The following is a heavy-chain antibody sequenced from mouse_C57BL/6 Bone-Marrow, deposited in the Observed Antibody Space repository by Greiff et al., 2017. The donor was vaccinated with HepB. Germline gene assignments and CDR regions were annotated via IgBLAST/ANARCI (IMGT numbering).Heavy chain of an antibody. CDR3: ARWGSSTYWYFDV. CDR1: GYAFSSYW. Sequence: VQVVESGAELMKPGASVKISCKASGYAFSSYWMNWVKQRPGKGLEWIGQIYPGDGDTNYNRKFKGKATLTADKSSSTAYMQLSSLTSEDSAVYFCARWGSSTYWYFDVWGTGTTVTVSS. CDR2: IYPGDGDT. J-gene: IGHJ1*03. V-gene: IGHV1-80*01. D-gene: IGHD1-1*01.